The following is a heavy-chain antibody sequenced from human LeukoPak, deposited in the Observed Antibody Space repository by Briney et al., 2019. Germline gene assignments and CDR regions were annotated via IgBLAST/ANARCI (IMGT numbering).Heavy chain of an antibody. Sequence: GGSLRLSCAASGFTFSSYAMSWVRQAPGKGLEWVSAISGSGGSTYYADSVKGRFTISRDNSKNTLYLQMNSLRAEDTAVYYCARMYSSSWFEFDYWGQGTLVTVSS. J-gene: IGHJ4*02. CDR3: ARMYSSSWFEFDY. V-gene: IGHV3-23*01. D-gene: IGHD6-13*01. CDR1: GFTFSSYA. CDR2: ISGSGGST.